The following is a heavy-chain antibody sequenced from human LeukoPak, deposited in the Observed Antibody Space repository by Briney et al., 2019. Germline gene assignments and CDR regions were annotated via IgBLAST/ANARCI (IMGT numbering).Heavy chain of an antibody. CDR3: ARDTVGATPRTGMDV. CDR1: GGSISSYY. D-gene: IGHD1-26*01. Sequence: SETLSLTCTVSGGSISSYYWSWIRQPPGKGLEWIGYVYYSGSTNYNPSLKSRVTISVDTSKNQFSLKLSSVTAADTAVYYCARDTVGATPRTGMDVWGQGTTVTVSS. V-gene: IGHV4-59*01. CDR2: VYYSGST. J-gene: IGHJ6*02.